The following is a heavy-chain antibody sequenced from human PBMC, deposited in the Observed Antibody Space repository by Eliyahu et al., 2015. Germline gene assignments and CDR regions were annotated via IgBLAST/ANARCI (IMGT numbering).Heavy chain of an antibody. Sequence: QLQESGPGLVKPSQTLSLTCPVSSGSISSANNYWSWIRQYPGKGLEWIGYIYSSGSTYYSPSLKSRLTLSVDTSKNQFSLKLSSVTAADTAVYYCARAYKGYQLLMSDNYYYMDVWGKGTTVTVSS. CDR2: IYSSGST. J-gene: IGHJ6*03. CDR3: ARAYKGYQLLMSDNYYYMDV. D-gene: IGHD2-2*01. V-gene: IGHV4-31*03. CDR1: SGSISSANNY.